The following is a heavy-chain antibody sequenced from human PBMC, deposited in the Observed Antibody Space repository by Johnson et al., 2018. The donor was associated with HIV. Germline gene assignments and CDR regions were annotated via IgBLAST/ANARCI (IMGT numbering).Heavy chain of an antibody. Sequence: MQLVESGGGVVQPGRSLRLSCAASGFTFSSYGMHWVRQAPGKGLEWVSAIGTAGDTYYPGSVKGRFTISRENAKNSLYLQMNSLRAEDTAVYYCAREGLWWGAFDIWGQGTMVTVSS. CDR3: AREGLWWGAFDI. CDR2: IGTAGDT. CDR1: GFTFSSYG. J-gene: IGHJ3*02. D-gene: IGHD2-21*01. V-gene: IGHV3-13*01.